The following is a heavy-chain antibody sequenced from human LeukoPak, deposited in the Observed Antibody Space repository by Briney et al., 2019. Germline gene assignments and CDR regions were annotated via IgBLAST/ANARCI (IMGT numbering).Heavy chain of an antibody. V-gene: IGHV3-11*06. Sequence: PGGSLRLSCAASGFTFSDYYMSWIRQAPGKGLEWVSYISSSSSYTNYADSVKGRFTISRDNAKNSLYLQMNSLRAEDTAVYYCARECGYSSSWYRLDYWGQGTLVTVSS. D-gene: IGHD6-13*01. CDR2: ISSSSSYT. CDR1: GFTFSDYY. CDR3: ARECGYSSSWYRLDY. J-gene: IGHJ4*02.